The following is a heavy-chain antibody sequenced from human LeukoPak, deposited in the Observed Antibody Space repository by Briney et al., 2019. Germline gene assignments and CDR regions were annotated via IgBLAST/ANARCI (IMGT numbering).Heavy chain of an antibody. V-gene: IGHV4-59*01. Sequence: SETLSLTCTVSGGSISSYYWSWIRQPPGKGLEWIGYIYSSGRINYNPSLKSRVILSVDTSKNQFSLRLRSVTAADTAVYYCARGGYSYGYSDYWGQGTLVTVSS. CDR2: IYSSGRI. CDR1: GGSISSYY. CDR3: ARGGYSYGYSDY. J-gene: IGHJ4*02. D-gene: IGHD5-18*01.